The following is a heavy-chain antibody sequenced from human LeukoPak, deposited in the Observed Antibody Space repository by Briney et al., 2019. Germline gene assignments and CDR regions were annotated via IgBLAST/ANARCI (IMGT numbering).Heavy chain of an antibody. J-gene: IGHJ3*02. CDR2: IYYSGST. CDR1: GGSISSGDYY. D-gene: IGHD2-2*01. Sequence: KPSQTLSLTCTVSGGSISSGDYYWSWIRQPPGKGLEWIGYIYYSGSTYYNPSLKSRVTISVDTSKNQFSLKLSSVTAADTAVYYCARVPYQLQSWGAFDIWGQGTMVTVSS. V-gene: IGHV4-30-4*01. CDR3: ARVPYQLQSWGAFDI.